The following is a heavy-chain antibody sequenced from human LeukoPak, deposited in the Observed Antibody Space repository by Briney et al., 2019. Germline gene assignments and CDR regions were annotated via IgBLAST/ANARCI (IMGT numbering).Heavy chain of an antibody. J-gene: IGHJ4*02. V-gene: IGHV1-8*01. CDR2: MNPNSGNT. CDR1: GYTFTSYD. CDR3: TTDRSNYGSGSYDY. Sequence: ASVKVSCKASGYTFTSYDINWVRQATGQGLEWMGWMNPNSGNTGYAQKFQGRVTMTRNTSISTAYMELSSLRSEDTAVYYCTTDRSNYGSGSYDYWGQGTLVTVSS. D-gene: IGHD3-10*01.